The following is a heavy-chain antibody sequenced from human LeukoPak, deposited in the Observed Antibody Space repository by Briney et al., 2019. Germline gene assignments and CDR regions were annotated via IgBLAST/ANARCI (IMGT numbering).Heavy chain of an antibody. CDR1: GYTFTSYG. Sequence: ASVKVSCKASGYTFTSYGISWVRQAPGQGLEWMGWISAYNGNTNYAQKLQGRVTMTTDTSTSTAYMELRSLRSDDTAVYYCAREYSSSWYGWGNDAFDNWGQGTMVTVSS. CDR3: AREYSSSWYGWGNDAFDN. CDR2: ISAYNGNT. J-gene: IGHJ3*02. D-gene: IGHD6-13*01. V-gene: IGHV1-18*01.